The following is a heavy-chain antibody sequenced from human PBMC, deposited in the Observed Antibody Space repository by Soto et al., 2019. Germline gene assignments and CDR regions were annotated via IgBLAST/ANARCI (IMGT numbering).Heavy chain of an antibody. J-gene: IGHJ4*02. V-gene: IGHV4-4*02. CDR3: ARRGVTTDY. Sequence: QVQLQESGPRLLKPSGTLSLTCAVSGGSISSSNWWTWVRQSPGKGLEWIGEIYHTGSTNYNPFLKSRHTISVDKSNHQFSLMLSSVTAADTAVYYCARRGVTTDYWGQGTLITVSS. D-gene: IGHD4-17*01. CDR2: IYHTGST. CDR1: GGSISSSNW.